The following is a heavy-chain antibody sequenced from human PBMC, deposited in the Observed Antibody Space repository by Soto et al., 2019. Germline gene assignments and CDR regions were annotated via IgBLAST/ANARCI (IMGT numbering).Heavy chain of an antibody. CDR3: ASPRVGIVVVPAADLGYYYGMDV. CDR2: IIPIFGTA. CDR1: GGTFSSYA. J-gene: IGHJ6*02. Sequence: SVKVSCKASGGTFSSYAISWVRQAPGQGLEWMGGIIPIFGTANYAQKFQGRVTITADKSTSTAYMELSSLRSEDTAVYYCASPRVGIVVVPAADLGYYYGMDVWGQGTTVTVSS. D-gene: IGHD2-2*01. V-gene: IGHV1-69*06.